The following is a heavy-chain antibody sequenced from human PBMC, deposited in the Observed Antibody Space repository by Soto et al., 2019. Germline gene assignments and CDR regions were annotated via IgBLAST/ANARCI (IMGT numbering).Heavy chain of an antibody. CDR3: ARDGNFAFRGYSFGFDF. CDR2: MNLDTGGT. Sequence: ASVEVSCKASGYRFTTFYIHWVRQAPGQGLEWMGRMNLDTGGTTYAQKFQGRVTMTRDTSISTAYMEVTNLKSDDTAIYYCARDGNFAFRGYSFGFDFWGQGTLVTVSS. D-gene: IGHD5-12*01. CDR1: GYRFTTFY. J-gene: IGHJ4*02. V-gene: IGHV1-2*06.